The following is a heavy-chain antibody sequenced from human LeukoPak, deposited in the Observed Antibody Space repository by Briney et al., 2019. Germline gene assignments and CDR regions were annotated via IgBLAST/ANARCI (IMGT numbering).Heavy chain of an antibody. CDR1: GLTFSTHW. J-gene: IGHJ4*02. Sequence: GGSLRLSCAASGLTFSTHWMSWVRQAPEKGLEWVATIEQDGTKKYYVDSVKGRFTISRDNAKNSLYLQTNSLRADDAAVYYCVRDLDYWGQGILVTVSS. CDR2: IEQDGTKK. V-gene: IGHV3-7*01. CDR3: VRDLDY.